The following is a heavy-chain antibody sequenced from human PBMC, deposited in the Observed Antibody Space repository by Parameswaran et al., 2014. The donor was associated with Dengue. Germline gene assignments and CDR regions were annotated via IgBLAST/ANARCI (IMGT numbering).Heavy chain of an antibody. J-gene: IGHJ6*02. CDR3: ARAPYRGFHSYAMDV. D-gene: IGHD3-16*01. CDR1: GDSISNGDYY. CDR2: IYYSAST. V-gene: IGHV4-31*03. Sequence: ASETLSLTCTVSGDSISNGDYYWSWIRQLPGKGLEWIGYIYYSASTYYNPSLRSRVTISGDTSKKKFSLKVTSVTAADTAVYYCARAPYRGFHSYAMDVWGQGATVTVSS.